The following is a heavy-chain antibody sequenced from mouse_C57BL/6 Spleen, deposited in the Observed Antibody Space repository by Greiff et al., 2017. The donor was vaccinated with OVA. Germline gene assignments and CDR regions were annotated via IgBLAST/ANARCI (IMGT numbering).Heavy chain of an antibody. CDR1: GYTFTDYY. D-gene: IGHD4-1*01. CDR2: INPYNGGT. Sequence: VQLQQSGPVLVKPGASVKMSCKASGYTFTDYYMNWVKQSHGKSLEWIGVINPYNGGTSYNQKFKGKATLTVDKSSSTAYMELNSLTSEDSAVYYCARSPNWDGGYFDYWGQGTTLTVSS. J-gene: IGHJ2*01. V-gene: IGHV1-19*01. CDR3: ARSPNWDGGYFDY.